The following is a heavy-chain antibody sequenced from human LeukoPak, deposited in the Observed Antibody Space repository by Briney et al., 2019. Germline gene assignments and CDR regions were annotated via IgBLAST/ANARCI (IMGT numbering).Heavy chain of an antibody. CDR3: ARPYSSSWYPAGRRSCWFDP. V-gene: IGHV4-34*01. Sequence: SETLSLTCTVSGGSISSYYWSWIRQPPGKGLEWIGEINHSGSTNYNPSLKSRVTISVDTSKNQFSLKLSSVTAADTAVYYCARPYSSSWYPAGRRSCWFDPWGQGTLVTVSS. D-gene: IGHD6-13*01. J-gene: IGHJ5*02. CDR2: INHSGST. CDR1: GGSISSYY.